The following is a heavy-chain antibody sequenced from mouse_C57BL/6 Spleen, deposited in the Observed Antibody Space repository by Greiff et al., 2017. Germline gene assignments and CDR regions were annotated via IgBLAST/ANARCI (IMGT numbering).Heavy chain of an antibody. CDR1: GYTFTSYG. CDR2: IYPRSGNT. V-gene: IGHV1-81*01. CDR3: ARGGGSSPLDY. Sequence: QVQLQQSGAELARPGASVKLSCKASGYTFTSYGISWVKQRTGQGLEWIGEIYPRSGNTYYNEKFKGKATLTADKSSSTAYMELRSLTSEDSAVYFCARGGGSSPLDYWGQGTTLTVSS. D-gene: IGHD1-1*01. J-gene: IGHJ2*01.